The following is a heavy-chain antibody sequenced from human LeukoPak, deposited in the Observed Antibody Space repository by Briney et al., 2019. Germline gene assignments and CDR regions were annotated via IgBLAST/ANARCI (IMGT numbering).Heavy chain of an antibody. CDR3: ARESYYGSGILYFFDY. V-gene: IGHV3-7*01. J-gene: IGHJ4*02. CDR2: IKQDGSEK. CDR1: GFTFSSYW. Sequence: GGSLRLSCAASGFTFSSYWMSWVRQAPGKGLEWVANIKQDGSEKFYVDSVKGRFTISRDNAKNSLYLQMNSLRAEDTAVYYCARESYYGSGILYFFDYWGQGTLVTVSS. D-gene: IGHD3-10*01.